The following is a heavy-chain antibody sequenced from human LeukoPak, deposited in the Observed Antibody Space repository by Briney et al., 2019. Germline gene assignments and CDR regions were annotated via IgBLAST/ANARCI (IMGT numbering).Heavy chain of an antibody. CDR1: GFSFSDYN. CDR2: ISYNGINE. V-gene: IGHV3-30*03. Sequence: GGSLRLSCAASGFSFSDYNMHWVRQAPGKGLEWMAVISYNGINEYYADSVKGRFTISRDNSKNTLHLQMNSLRAEDTAVYYCARVYYGSGSLYYYYYYMDVWGKGTTVTVSS. J-gene: IGHJ6*03. D-gene: IGHD3-10*01. CDR3: ARVYYGSGSLYYYYYYMDV.